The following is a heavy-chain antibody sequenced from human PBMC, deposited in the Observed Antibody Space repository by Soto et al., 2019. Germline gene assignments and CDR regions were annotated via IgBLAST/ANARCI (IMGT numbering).Heavy chain of an antibody. CDR3: ARTLSGAVQGCAHGMHF. CDR2: TYIGGST. V-gene: IGHV3-53*02. J-gene: IGHJ6*02. CDR1: GFTVSTYN. Sequence: EVHLVESGGGLMQPGGSLRLSCAASGFTVSTYNMIWDRQAPVKGLEWVSGTYIGGSTQYADSVKGRFTVSRDNSNNTRYLQMSSLRDEDTAVYYGARTLSGAVQGCAHGMHFWGRGTTVTVSS. D-gene: IGHD2-8*01.